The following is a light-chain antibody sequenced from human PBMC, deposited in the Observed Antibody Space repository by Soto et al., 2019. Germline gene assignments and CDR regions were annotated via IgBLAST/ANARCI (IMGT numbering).Light chain of an antibody. V-gene: IGKV2-30*01. Sequence: DVVMTQSPLSLPVTLGQPASISCGSSQSLVYGDGVPQLSWIQQRPGQSPRRLIYEVSNRDSGVPDRVTGGGSGTVFTLRVSRLEADHVGVCYCLQRRHCPWPFGQGTRVEFK. CDR3: LQRRHCPWP. CDR1: QSLVYGDGVPQ. CDR2: EVS. J-gene: IGKJ1*01.